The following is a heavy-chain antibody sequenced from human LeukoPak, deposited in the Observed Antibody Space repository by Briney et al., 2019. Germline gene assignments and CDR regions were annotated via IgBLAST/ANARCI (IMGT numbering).Heavy chain of an antibody. J-gene: IGHJ4*02. V-gene: IGHV3-11*01. CDR2: ISSSGSTI. CDR1: GFIFSDYY. Sequence: PGGSLRLSCAASGFIFSDYYMSWIRQAPGKGLEWVSYISSSGSTIYYADSVKGRFTISRDNSKNTLYLQMNSLRAEDTAVYYCAKAPPYKKYFDYWGQGTLVTVSS. CDR3: AKAPPYKKYFDY. D-gene: IGHD1-1*01.